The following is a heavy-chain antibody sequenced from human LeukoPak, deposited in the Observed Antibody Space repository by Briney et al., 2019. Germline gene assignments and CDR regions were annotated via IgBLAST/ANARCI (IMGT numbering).Heavy chain of an antibody. V-gene: IGHV3-23*01. J-gene: IGHJ4*02. D-gene: IGHD6-6*01. CDR2: ISGSGGST. Sequence: GGSLRLSCAASGFTFSSYAMSWVRQAPGKGLEWVSAISGSGGSTYYADSVKGRFTISRDNSKNTLYLQMNSLRAEDTAVYYCAKVRVPSSIAALPGDYWGQGTLVTVSS. CDR3: AKVRVPSSIAALPGDY. CDR1: GFTFSSYA.